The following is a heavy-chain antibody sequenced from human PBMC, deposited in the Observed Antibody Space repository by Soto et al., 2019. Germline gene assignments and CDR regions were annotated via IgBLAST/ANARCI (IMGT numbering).Heavy chain of an antibody. CDR2: IYYSGST. CDR3: AGEVTVNYYYYYMDV. D-gene: IGHD2-21*02. CDR1: GGSISSYY. Sequence: PSETLSLTCTVSGGSISSYYWSWIRQPPGKGLELIGYIYYSGSTNYNPSLKSRVTISVDTSKNQFSLKLCSVTAADTAVYYCAGEVTVNYYYYYMDVWGKGTTVTVSS. V-gene: IGHV4-59*12. J-gene: IGHJ6*03.